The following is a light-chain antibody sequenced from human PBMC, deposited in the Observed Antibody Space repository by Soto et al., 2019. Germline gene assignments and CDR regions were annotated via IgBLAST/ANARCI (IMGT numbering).Light chain of an antibody. Sequence: SVLTQPPSVSAAPGQKVTISCSGSSSNIGGNSVSWYQQLPGTAPKLLIYDDDKRPSGIPDRFSGSKSGTSATLGITGFRTGDEADYYCGSWDSSLSAYVFGTGTKVTVL. J-gene: IGLJ1*01. CDR1: SSNIGGNS. CDR2: DDD. CDR3: GSWDSSLSAYV. V-gene: IGLV1-51*01.